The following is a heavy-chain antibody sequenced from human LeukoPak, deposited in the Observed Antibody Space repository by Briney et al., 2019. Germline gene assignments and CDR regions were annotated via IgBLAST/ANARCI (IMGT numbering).Heavy chain of an antibody. CDR3: ARLSNDDMPPPVDY. Sequence: SSETLSLTCTVSGGSISSGSYYWSWIRQPTGKGLEWIGRFYTSESTDYNPSLKSRVTISVDTSKNQFSLKLSSVTAADTAVYYCARLSNDDMPPPVDYWGQGTLVTVSS. J-gene: IGHJ4*02. D-gene: IGHD3-9*01. CDR2: FYTSEST. V-gene: IGHV4-61*02. CDR1: GGSISSGSYY.